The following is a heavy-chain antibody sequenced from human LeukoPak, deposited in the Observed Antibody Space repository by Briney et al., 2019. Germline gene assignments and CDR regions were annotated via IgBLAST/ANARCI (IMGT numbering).Heavy chain of an antibody. V-gene: IGHV5-51*01. D-gene: IGHD6-6*01. CDR3: ASSSSSPHKGDYYYMDV. CDR2: IYPGDSDT. J-gene: IGHJ6*03. Sequence: GESLKISCKGSGYSFSSYWIGWVRQMPGKGLEWMGIIYPGDSDTRYSPSFQGQVTISADKSISTAYLQWSSLKASDTAMYYCASSSSSPHKGDYYYMDVWGKGTTVTVSS. CDR1: GYSFSSYW.